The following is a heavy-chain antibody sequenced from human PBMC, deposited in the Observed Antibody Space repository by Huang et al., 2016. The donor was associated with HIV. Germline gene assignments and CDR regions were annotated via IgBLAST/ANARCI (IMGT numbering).Heavy chain of an antibody. J-gene: IGHJ3*01. CDR2: ISGSGGGK. V-gene: IGHV3-23*01. CDR3: AKGVGASPRLHAFDV. CDR1: GFTFSTYA. D-gene: IGHD3-10*01. Sequence: EVQLLESGGGLVQPGGSLRLSCGDSGFTFSTYAMSWVRQASGKGRGWGSGISGSGGGKYYADSVKGRFTISRDNSNNTLYLQMNSLRVEDTAVYYCAKGVGASPRLHAFDVWGQGTMVTVSS.